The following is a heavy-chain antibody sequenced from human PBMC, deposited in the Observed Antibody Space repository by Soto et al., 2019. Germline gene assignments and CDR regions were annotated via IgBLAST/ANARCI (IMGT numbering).Heavy chain of an antibody. CDR3: AKRPYYYGSGSYYNSYAFDI. D-gene: IGHD3-10*01. CDR1: GFTFSSYA. V-gene: IGHV3-23*01. J-gene: IGHJ3*02. Sequence: GGSLRLSCAASGFTFSSYAMSWVRKAPGKGLEWVSATSGSGGSTYYADSVKGRFTISRDNSKNTLYLQMNSLRAEDTAVYYCAKRPYYYGSGSYYNSYAFDIWGQGTMVTVSS. CDR2: TSGSGGST.